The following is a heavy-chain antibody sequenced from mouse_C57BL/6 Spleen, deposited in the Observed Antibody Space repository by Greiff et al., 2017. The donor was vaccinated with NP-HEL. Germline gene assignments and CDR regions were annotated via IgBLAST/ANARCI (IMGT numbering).Heavy chain of an antibody. J-gene: IGHJ2*01. CDR1: GYTFTSYW. CDR2: IHPNSGNT. V-gene: IGHV1-64*01. Sequence: QVQLQQPGAELVKPGASVQLSCKASGYTFTSYWMHWVKQRPGPDLEWIGMIHPNSGNTNYNEKFKSKATLTVVKSSSTAYMQLSSLTSEDSAVYYCAKGFDYWGQGTTLTVSS. CDR3: AKGFDY.